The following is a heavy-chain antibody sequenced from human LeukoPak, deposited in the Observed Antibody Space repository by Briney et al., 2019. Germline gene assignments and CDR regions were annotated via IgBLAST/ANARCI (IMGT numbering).Heavy chain of an antibody. J-gene: IGHJ4*02. Sequence: GRSLRLSCAASGFTFSSYGMHWVRKAPGKGLEWVAVISYDGSNKYYADSVKGRFTISRDNSKNSLYLQMNSLRAEDTAVYYCASRSSGHAFDYWGQGALVTFSS. V-gene: IGHV3-30*03. CDR1: GFTFSSYG. CDR2: ISYDGSNK. D-gene: IGHD3-22*01. CDR3: ASRSSGHAFDY.